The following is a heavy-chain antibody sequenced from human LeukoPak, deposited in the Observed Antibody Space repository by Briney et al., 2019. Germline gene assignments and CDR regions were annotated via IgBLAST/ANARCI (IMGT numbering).Heavy chain of an antibody. Sequence: GGSLRLSCAASGFTFSNAWMSWVRQAPGKGLEWVGRIKSKTDGGTTDYAAPVKGRITISRDDSKNTLYLQMNSLKTEDTAVYYCPTIRGYTSSWPFDYWGQGALVTVSS. CDR1: GFTFSNAW. V-gene: IGHV3-15*01. CDR3: PTIRGYTSSWPFDY. D-gene: IGHD6-13*01. CDR2: IKSKTDGGTT. J-gene: IGHJ4*02.